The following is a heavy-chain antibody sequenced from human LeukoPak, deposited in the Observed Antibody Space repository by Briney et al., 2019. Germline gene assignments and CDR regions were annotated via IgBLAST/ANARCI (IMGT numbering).Heavy chain of an antibody. CDR1: GGSISSYY. J-gene: IGHJ4*02. V-gene: IGHV4-59*01. CDR2: IYYSGST. Sequence: SETLSLTCTVSGGSISSYYWSWIRQLPGKGLEWIGYIYYSGSTNYNPSLKSRVTISVDTSKNQFSLKLSSVTAADTAVYYCARVPNYYDSSGYYYFDYWGQGTLVTVSS. CDR3: ARVPNYYDSSGYYYFDY. D-gene: IGHD3-22*01.